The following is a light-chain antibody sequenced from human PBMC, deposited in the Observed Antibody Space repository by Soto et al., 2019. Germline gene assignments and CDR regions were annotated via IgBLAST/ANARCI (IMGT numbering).Light chain of an antibody. J-gene: IGKJ1*01. CDR1: QSISSW. Sequence: DIQMTQSPSTLSASVGDRVTITCRASQSISSWLAWYQQKPGKAPKLLIYKASSLESGVPSRFSGSGSGTEFTPTISSLQPDDFATYYCQQYNSPWTFGQGTKVEIK. CDR3: QQYNSPWT. V-gene: IGKV1-5*03. CDR2: KAS.